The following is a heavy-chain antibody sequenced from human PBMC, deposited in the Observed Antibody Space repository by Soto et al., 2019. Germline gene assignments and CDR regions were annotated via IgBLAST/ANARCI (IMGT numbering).Heavy chain of an antibody. CDR3: ARDHNWNDGYGMDV. CDR1: GYTFTRSG. CDR2: ISAYNGNT. Sequence: ASVKVSCKASGYTFTRSGISWARQAPGQGLEWMGWISAYNGNTNYAQKLQGRVTMTTDTSTSTAYMELRSLRSDDTAVYYCARDHNWNDGYGMDVWGQGTTVTVSS. J-gene: IGHJ6*02. D-gene: IGHD1-1*01. V-gene: IGHV1-18*01.